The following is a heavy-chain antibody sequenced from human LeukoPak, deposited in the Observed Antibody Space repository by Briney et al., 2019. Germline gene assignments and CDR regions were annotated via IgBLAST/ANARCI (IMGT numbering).Heavy chain of an antibody. CDR2: INPNSGDT. J-gene: IGHJ6*03. V-gene: IGHV1-2*02. CDR3: ARDGVFRFEVGDVYYYYMDV. D-gene: IGHD2-21*02. Sequence: ASVKVSCKASGYTFTSYAMHWVRQAPGQGLEWMGWINPNSGDTKYAQKFQGRVTMTRDTSNNTVYMDLTRLIFDDTAMYYCARDGVFRFEVGDVYYYYMDVWGKGTTVIISS. CDR1: GYTFTSYA.